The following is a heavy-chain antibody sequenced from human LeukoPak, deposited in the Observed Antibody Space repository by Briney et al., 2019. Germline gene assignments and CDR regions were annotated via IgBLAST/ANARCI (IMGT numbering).Heavy chain of an antibody. CDR1: GFTFSSYG. Sequence: GGSLRLSCAASGFTFSSYGMHWVRQAPGKGLEWVAVISYDGSNKYYADSVKGRFTISRDNSKNTLYLQMNSLRAEDTAVYFCARENNYYFDYWGQGTLVTVSS. CDR3: ARENNYYFDY. CDR2: ISYDGSNK. V-gene: IGHV3-30*03. J-gene: IGHJ4*02.